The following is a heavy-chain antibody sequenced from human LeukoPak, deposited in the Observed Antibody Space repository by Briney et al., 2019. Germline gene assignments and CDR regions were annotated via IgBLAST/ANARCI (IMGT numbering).Heavy chain of an antibody. Sequence: PSETLSLTCTVSGDSISSGGYCWSWLRQHPGKGLEWSVYIYYSGSTYYYPSLKSRVTVSVDTSKNQFSLKLSSVTAADKVVYYCASSYCTNGVCYFASDYFDYWGQGTLVTVSS. CDR1: GDSISSGGYC. J-gene: IGHJ4*02. V-gene: IGHV4-31*03. CDR3: ASSYCTNGVCYFASDYFDY. CDR2: IYYSGST. D-gene: IGHD2-8*01.